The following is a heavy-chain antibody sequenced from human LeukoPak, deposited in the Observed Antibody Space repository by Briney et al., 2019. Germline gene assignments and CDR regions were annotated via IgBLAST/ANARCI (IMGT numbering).Heavy chain of an antibody. V-gene: IGHV3-53*01. D-gene: IGHD5-18*01. J-gene: IGHJ6*03. CDR3: ARDVVGYSTSYYYYMDV. Sequence: GGSLRLSCAAAGFTVSSNYMSWGRQAPGKGLGWVSVIYSGGSTYYADSVMGRFTISRDNSTNTLYLQMNSLRAEDTAVYYCARDVVGYSTSYYYYMDVWAKGPTVTVSS. CDR1: GFTVSSNY. CDR2: IYSGGST.